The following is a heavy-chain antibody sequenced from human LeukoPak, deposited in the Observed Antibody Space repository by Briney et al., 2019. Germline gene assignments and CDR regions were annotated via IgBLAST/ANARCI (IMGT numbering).Heavy chain of an antibody. CDR3: LGNWFDP. J-gene: IGHJ5*02. CDR1: GFTFSSYW. Sequence: GGSLRLSCAATGFTFSSYWMSWVRQAPGKGLEWVANIKPDGSEKFYVDSVKGRFTISRDNAKNSLYLQMNSLRAEDTAVYYCLGNWFDPWGQGTLVTISS. V-gene: IGHV3-7*01. CDR2: IKPDGSEK.